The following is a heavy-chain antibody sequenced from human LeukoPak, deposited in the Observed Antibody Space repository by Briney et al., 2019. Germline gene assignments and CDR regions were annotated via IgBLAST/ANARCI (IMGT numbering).Heavy chain of an antibody. D-gene: IGHD2-15*01. CDR2: IYDSGGT. Sequence: AETLSLTCTVSGGSISSSSSYSGWIRQPPGKGLEGIGRIYDSGGTYYNPSLKSRVTISVDTSKNQFSLKLSSVTAADTAVYYCASGYCSGGSCGGLYYYYGMDVWGQGTTVTVSS. J-gene: IGHJ6*02. CDR1: GGSISSSSSY. V-gene: IGHV4-39*01. CDR3: ASGYCSGGSCGGLYYYYGMDV.